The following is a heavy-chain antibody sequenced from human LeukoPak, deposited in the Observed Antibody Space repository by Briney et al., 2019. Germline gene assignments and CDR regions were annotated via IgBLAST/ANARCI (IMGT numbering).Heavy chain of an antibody. V-gene: IGHV1-2*02. CDR2: INPNSGGT. CDR3: ANATFDS. CDR1: GYTFTDYY. J-gene: IGHJ4*02. Sequence: ASVKVSCKASGYTFTDYYMRWVRQAPGQGLEWMGWINPNSGGTNYAQKFQGRVTMTRDTPISTACMELSRLRSDDTAVYYCANATFDSWGQGTLVTVSS.